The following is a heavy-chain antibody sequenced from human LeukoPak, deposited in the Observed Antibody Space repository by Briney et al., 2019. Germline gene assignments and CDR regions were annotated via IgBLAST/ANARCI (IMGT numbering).Heavy chain of an antibody. CDR1: GGSFSGYY. J-gene: IGHJ4*02. CDR2: INHSGST. V-gene: IGHV4-34*01. CDR3: ARGTTRGGKRFDY. Sequence: SETLSLTCAVYGGSFSGYYWSWIRQPPGKGLEWIGEINHSGSTNYNPSLKSRVTISVDTSKNQFSLKLSSVTAADTAVYYCARGTTRGGKRFDYWGQGTLVTVSS. D-gene: IGHD4-23*01.